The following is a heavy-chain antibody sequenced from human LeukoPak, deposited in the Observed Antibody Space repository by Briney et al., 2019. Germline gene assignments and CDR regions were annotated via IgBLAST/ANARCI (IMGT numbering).Heavy chain of an antibody. J-gene: IGHJ4*02. V-gene: IGHV1-2*02. CDR3: ARDGLLWFGELLYPDY. Sequence: GASVKVSCKASGYTFTGYYMHWVRQAPGQGLEWMGWINPNSGGTNYAQKFQGRVTMTKDTSISTAYMELSRLRSDDTAVYYCARDGLLWFGELLYPDYWGQGTLVTVSS. CDR1: GYTFTGYY. CDR2: INPNSGGT. D-gene: IGHD3-10*01.